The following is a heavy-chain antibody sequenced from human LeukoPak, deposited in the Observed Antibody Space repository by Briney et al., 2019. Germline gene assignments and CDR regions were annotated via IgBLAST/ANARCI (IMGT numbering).Heavy chain of an antibody. J-gene: IGHJ4*02. CDR2: ISAIGGST. D-gene: IGHD2-21*01. CDR3: AKGVSTLGEN. Sequence: GGSLRLSCAACGFTFSSYVMSWVRQGPGKGLEWVSTISAIGGSTYYPDSVKGRFTISRDNSKNTLYLQMSSLRAEDTAVYYCAKGVSTLGENWGQGTLVTVCS. V-gene: IGHV3-23*01. CDR1: GFTFSSYV.